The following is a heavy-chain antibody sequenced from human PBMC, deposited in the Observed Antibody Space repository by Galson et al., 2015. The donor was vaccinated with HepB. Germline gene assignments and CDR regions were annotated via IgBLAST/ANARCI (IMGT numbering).Heavy chain of an antibody. CDR3: ARDTGVGATWLDDAFDI. J-gene: IGHJ3*02. CDR2: ISAYNGNT. V-gene: IGHV1-18*04. CDR1: GYTFTSYG. D-gene: IGHD1-26*01. Sequence: SVKVSCKASGYTFTSYGISWVRQAPGQGLEWMGWISAYNGNTNYAQKLQGRVTMTTDTSTSTAYMELRSLRSDDTAVYYCARDTGVGATWLDDAFDIWGQGTMVTVSS.